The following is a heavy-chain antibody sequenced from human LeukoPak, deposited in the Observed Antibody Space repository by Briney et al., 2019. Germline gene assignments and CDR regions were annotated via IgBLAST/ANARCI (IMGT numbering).Heavy chain of an antibody. Sequence: GGSLRLTCAASGFTFSSYAMHWVRQAPGKGLEWVAVLSYDGSNKYYADSVKGRFTISRDNSKNTLYLQMNSLRAEDTAVYYCARDRGYCSSTSCYSSYYYYGLDVWGQGTTVTVSS. CDR2: LSYDGSNK. CDR1: GFTFSSYA. CDR3: ARDRGYCSSTSCYSSYYYYGLDV. J-gene: IGHJ6*02. D-gene: IGHD2-2*01. V-gene: IGHV3-30-3*01.